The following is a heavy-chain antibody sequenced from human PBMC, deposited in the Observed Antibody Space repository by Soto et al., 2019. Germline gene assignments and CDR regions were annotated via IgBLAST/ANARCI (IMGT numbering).Heavy chain of an antibody. CDR3: ARREVVVAANHNNWFDP. J-gene: IGHJ5*02. CDR1: GYSFTSYW. Sequence: EVQLVQSGAEVKKPGESLKISCKGSGYSFTSYWIGWVRQMPGKGLEWMGIIYPGDSDTRYSPSFQGQVTISADKSISTAYLQWSSLKASDTAMYYCARREVVVAANHNNWFDPWGQGTLVTVSS. V-gene: IGHV5-51*03. D-gene: IGHD2-15*01. CDR2: IYPGDSDT.